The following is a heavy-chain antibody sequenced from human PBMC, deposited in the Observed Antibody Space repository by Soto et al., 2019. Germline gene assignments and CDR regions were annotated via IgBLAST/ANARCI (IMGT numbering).Heavy chain of an antibody. CDR3: ASDWNYFDY. J-gene: IGHJ4*02. Sequence: ETLSLTCAVYGGSFSGYYWSWIRQPPGKGLEWIGEINHSGSTNYNPSLKSRVTISVDTSKNQFSLKLSSVTAADTAVYYCASDWNYFDYWGQGTLVTVSS. CDR2: INHSGST. CDR1: GGSFSGYY. D-gene: IGHD3-9*01. V-gene: IGHV4-34*01.